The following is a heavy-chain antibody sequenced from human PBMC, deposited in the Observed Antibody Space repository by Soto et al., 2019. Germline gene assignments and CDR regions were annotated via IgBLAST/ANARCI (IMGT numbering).Heavy chain of an antibody. J-gene: IGHJ4*02. D-gene: IGHD6-19*01. CDR1: GGSISSYY. CDR3: ARAVWLVTYYFDY. CDR2: IYYSGST. V-gene: IGHV4-59*01. Sequence: SETLSLTCXVSGGSISSYYWSWIRQPPGKGLEWIGYIYYSGSTNYNPSLKSRVTISVDTSKNQFSLKLSSVTAADTAVYYCARAVWLVTYYFDYWGQGTLVTVSS.